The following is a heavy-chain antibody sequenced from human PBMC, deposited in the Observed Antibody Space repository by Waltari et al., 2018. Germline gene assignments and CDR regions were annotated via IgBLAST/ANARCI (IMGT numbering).Heavy chain of an antibody. J-gene: IGHJ4*02. CDR3: ARWNIGADY. CDR2: INTSSTTI. V-gene: IGHV3-48*04. Sequence: EVQLVESGGGSVQPGGSLRLSCAASGFTFSIYSMIRVRQAPGKGLEWVSYINTSSTTINHADSVKGRRTTSSDNAMNSLSLQMNSLRAEDTAVYYCARWNIGADYWGQGTLVTVSS. D-gene: IGHD2-15*01. CDR1: GFTFSIYS.